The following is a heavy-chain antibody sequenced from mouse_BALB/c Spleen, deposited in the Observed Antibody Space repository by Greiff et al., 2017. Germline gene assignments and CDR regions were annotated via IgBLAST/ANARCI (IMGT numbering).Heavy chain of an antibody. J-gene: IGHJ4*01. V-gene: IGHV3-2*02. CDR2: ISYSGST. CDR1: GYSITSDYA. D-gene: IGHD1-1*01. Sequence: VQLKESGPGLVKPSQSLSLTCTVTGYSITSDYAWNWIRQFPGNKLEWMGYISYSGSTSYNPSLKSRISITRDTSKNQFFLQLNSVTTEDTATYYCARLSYYGSDAMDYWGHGTSVTVSS. CDR3: ARLSYYGSDAMDY.